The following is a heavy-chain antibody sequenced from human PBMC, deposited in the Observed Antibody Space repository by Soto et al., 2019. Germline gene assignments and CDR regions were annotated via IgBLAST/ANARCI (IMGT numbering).Heavy chain of an antibody. Sequence: EVQLVESGGGLVKPGGSLRLSCAASGFTFSNAWMSWVRQAPGKGLEWVGRIKSKTDGGTTDYAAPVKGRFTISRDDSKNTLYLQMNSLRAEDTAVYYCAKDLYDRLGMAFDIWGQGTMVTVSS. CDR1: GFTFSNAW. J-gene: IGHJ3*02. CDR3: AKDLYDRLGMAFDI. V-gene: IGHV3-15*01. D-gene: IGHD3-22*01. CDR2: IKSKTDGGTT.